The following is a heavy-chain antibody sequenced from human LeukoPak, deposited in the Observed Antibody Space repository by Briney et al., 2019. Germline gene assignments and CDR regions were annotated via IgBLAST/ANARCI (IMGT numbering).Heavy chain of an antibody. J-gene: IGHJ6*03. V-gene: IGHV1-2*02. CDR1: GYTFTGYY. Sequence: ASVKVSCKASGYTFTGYYMHWVRQAPGQGLEWMGWINPNSGGTNYAQKFQGRVTMTRDTSISTAYMELSRLRSDDTAVYYCARSHSDCSSTSCTYYYYMDVWGKGTTVTVSS. D-gene: IGHD2-2*01. CDR3: ARSHSDCSSTSCTYYYYMDV. CDR2: INPNSGGT.